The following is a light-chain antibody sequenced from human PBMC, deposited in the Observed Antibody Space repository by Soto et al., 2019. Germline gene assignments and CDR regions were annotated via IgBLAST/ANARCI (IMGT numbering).Light chain of an antibody. J-gene: IGLJ1*01. V-gene: IGLV2-8*01. CDR2: EVS. CDR3: ISYAGSNNFV. Sequence: QSVLTQPPSASGSPGQSVTISCTGTSSDVGGYSSVAWFQHHPGKAPKLMIYEVSKRPSGVPDRFSGSKSGNTASLTVSGLQAEEEADYYCISYAGSNNFVFGTGTKLTVL. CDR1: SSDVGGYSS.